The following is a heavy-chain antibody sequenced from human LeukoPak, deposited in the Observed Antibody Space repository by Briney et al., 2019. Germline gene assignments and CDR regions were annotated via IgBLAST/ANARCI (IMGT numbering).Heavy chain of an antibody. CDR2: INHSGST. J-gene: IGHJ3*02. V-gene: IGHV4-34*01. CDR1: GGSFSGYY. CDR3: ARTCVIVVVRGAFDI. D-gene: IGHD3-22*01. Sequence: SETLSLTCAVYGGSFSGYYWSWIRQPPGKGREWIGEINHSGSTNYNPSLKSRVTISVATSKNQFSLKLSSVTAADTAVYYCARTCVIVVVRGAFDIWGQGTIVTVSS.